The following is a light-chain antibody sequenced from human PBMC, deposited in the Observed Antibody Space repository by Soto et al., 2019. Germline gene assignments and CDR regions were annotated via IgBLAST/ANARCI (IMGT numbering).Light chain of an antibody. J-gene: IGLJ2*01. CDR2: EVS. CDR1: SSDVGGYNY. CDR3: SSYAGSNNLV. Sequence: QSALTQPPSASGSPGQSVTISCTGTSSDVGGYNYVSWYQQHPGKAPKLMIYEVSKRPSGVPDRFSGSKSNNTASLTASGLQAEDEADYYCSSYAGSNNLVFGGGTKLTVL. V-gene: IGLV2-8*01.